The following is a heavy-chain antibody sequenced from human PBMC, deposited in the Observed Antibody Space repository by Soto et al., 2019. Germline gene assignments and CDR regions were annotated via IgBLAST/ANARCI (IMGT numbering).Heavy chain of an antibody. CDR1: SGSISTSNW. J-gene: IGHJ4*02. CDR3: ARQMTGTTAFDY. V-gene: IGHV4-4*02. D-gene: IGHD1-7*01. Sequence: QVQLQESGPGLVKPSGTLSLTCAVSSGSISTSNWWIWVRQPPGKVLEWIGEIYHSGSTNYNPSLKSRVTMSVDKSKTQFSLNLTSVTAAVTAVYFCARQMTGTTAFDYWGQGTLATVSS. CDR2: IYHSGST.